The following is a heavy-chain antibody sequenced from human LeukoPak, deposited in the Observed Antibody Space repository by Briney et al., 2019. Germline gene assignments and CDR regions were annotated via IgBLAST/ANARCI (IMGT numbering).Heavy chain of an antibody. CDR1: GGSISSRPYS. Sequence: SETLSLTCTVSGGSISSRPYSWGWIRQPPGKRLGWIGTFHYYGTTYYNPSLESRVTISVDTSKNQFSLNLRSVTAADTAVYYCTTQPTGFPNWVDPWGQGTLVTVSS. J-gene: IGHJ5*02. V-gene: IGHV4-39*01. D-gene: IGHD2-8*02. CDR3: TTQPTGFPNWVDP. CDR2: FHYYGTT.